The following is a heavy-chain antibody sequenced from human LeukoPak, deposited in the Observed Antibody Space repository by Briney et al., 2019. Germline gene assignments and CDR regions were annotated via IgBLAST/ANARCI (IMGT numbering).Heavy chain of an antibody. D-gene: IGHD6-6*01. CDR2: ISWNSGSI. V-gene: IGHV3-9*01. Sequence: GGSLRLSCAASGFTFDDYAMHWVRPAPGKGLEWVSGISWNSGSICYADSVKGRFTISRDNAKNSLYLQMNSLRAEDTALYYCAKDASGGYSSSPGVFYYFDYWGQGTLVTVSS. CDR1: GFTFDDYA. J-gene: IGHJ4*02. CDR3: AKDASGGYSSSPGVFYYFDY.